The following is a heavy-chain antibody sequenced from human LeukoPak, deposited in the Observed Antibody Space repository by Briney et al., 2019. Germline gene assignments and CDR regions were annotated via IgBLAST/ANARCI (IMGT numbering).Heavy chain of an antibody. Sequence: GGPLRLSCAASGFTFSSYSMNWVRQAPGKGLEGVSSISSSSSYIYYADSVKGRLTTSRDNAKNSLYLQMNSLRAEDTAVYYCARDQVAVAANWFDPWGQGTLVTVSS. D-gene: IGHD6-19*01. V-gene: IGHV3-21*01. CDR3: ARDQVAVAANWFDP. CDR1: GFTFSSYS. J-gene: IGHJ5*02. CDR2: ISSSSSYI.